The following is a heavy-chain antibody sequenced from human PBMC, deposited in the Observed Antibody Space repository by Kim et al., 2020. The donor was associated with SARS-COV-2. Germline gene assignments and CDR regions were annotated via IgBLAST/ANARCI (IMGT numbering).Heavy chain of an antibody. CDR2: INRNGRNT. V-gene: IGHV3-43*01. Sequence: GGSLRLSCAASGFTFDDFSMHWVRQAPGKGLEWVGLINRNGRNTYYADSVKGRFTISRDNSKNSLFLQMNSLRVEDSALYYCAKEKWGERGLVESCGQGT. D-gene: IGHD6-19*01. CDR1: GFTFDDFS. CDR3: AKEKWGERGLVES. J-gene: IGHJ5*02.